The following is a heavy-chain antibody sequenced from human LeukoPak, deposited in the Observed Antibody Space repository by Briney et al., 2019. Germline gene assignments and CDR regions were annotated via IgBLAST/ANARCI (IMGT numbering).Heavy chain of an antibody. D-gene: IGHD6-13*01. CDR1: GFTFSSYG. CDR3: AKDGRPSSSWYHHWFDP. V-gene: IGHV3-33*06. J-gene: IGHJ5*02. Sequence: SGGSLTLSCAASGFTFSSYGMHWVRQAPGKGLEWVAVIWYDGSNKYYADSVKGRFTISRDNSKSTLYLQMNSLRAEDTAVYYCAKDGRPSSSWYHHWFDPWGQGTLVTVSS. CDR2: IWYDGSNK.